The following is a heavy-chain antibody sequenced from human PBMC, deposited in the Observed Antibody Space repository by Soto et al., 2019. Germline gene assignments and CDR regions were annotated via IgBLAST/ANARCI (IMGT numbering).Heavy chain of an antibody. CDR1: GFSFSSYA. V-gene: IGHV3-23*01. J-gene: IGHJ4*02. Sequence: GSLRLSCAASGFSFSSYAVGWVRQTPGKGLEWVSVISGNAGRTYYADSVKGRFIISRDNSRDTLSLQMDSRRGEDTAIYYCAKTKGNYCSGGSCYYFDKWGQGVLVTVSS. CDR2: ISGNAGRT. CDR3: AKTKGNYCSGGSCYYFDK. D-gene: IGHD2-15*01.